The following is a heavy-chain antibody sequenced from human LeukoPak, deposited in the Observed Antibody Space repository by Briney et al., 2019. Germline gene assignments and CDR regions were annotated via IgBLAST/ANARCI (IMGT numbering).Heavy chain of an antibody. Sequence: ASLKVSCKASGGTFSSYAISWVRQAPGQGLDWMGGIIPIFGTANYAQKFQGRVTITADESTSTAYMELSSLRSEDTAVYYCARGLPMTTVATYYYYGMDVWGQGTTVTVSS. CDR2: IIPIFGTA. CDR1: GGTFSSYA. V-gene: IGHV1-69*13. J-gene: IGHJ6*02. CDR3: ARGLPMTTVATYYYYGMDV. D-gene: IGHD4-23*01.